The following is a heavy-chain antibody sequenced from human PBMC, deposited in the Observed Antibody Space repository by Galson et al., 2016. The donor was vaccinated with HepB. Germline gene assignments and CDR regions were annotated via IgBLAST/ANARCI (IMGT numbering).Heavy chain of an antibody. CDR3: VRDGGFNGDR. D-gene: IGHD3-16*01. Sequence: SLRLSCAGSGFSFRPFAMDWVRQAPGKGLEWISYISSATTTFYADSVKGRFTISRDNDKNSLYLQMNNLRAEDTALYFCVRDGGFNGDRWGQGTLVIVSS. J-gene: IGHJ5*02. V-gene: IGHV3-69-1*02. CDR1: GFSFRPFA. CDR2: ISSATTT.